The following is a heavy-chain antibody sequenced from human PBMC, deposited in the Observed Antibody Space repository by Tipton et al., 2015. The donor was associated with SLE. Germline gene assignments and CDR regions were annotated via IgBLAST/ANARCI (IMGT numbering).Heavy chain of an antibody. CDR1: GGSISSGSYY. Sequence: TLSLTCTVSGGSISSGSYYWNWIRQPAGKGLEWIGYIYTSGSTNYNPSLKSRVTISVDTSKNQFSLKLSSVTAADTAVYYCARGGSSGLGRADYWGQGTLVTVSS. D-gene: IGHD6-19*01. V-gene: IGHV4-61*09. J-gene: IGHJ4*02. CDR3: ARGGSSGLGRADY. CDR2: IYTSGST.